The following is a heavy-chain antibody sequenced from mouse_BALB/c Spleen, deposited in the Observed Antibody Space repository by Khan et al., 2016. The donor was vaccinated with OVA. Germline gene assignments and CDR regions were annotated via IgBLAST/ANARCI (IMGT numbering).Heavy chain of an antibody. CDR3: ARRNYFGYTFAY. CDR1: GYTFTDFY. J-gene: IGHJ3*01. CDR2: ISPGSGDT. Sequence: QVQLQQSGTELARPGASVNLSCKAPGYTFTDFYINWVKQRSGQGLEWIGEISPGSGDTYYNEKFKGKATLTADKSSSTAYMQLSSLTSEASAVXCCARRNYFGYTFAYWGQGTLVTVSA. D-gene: IGHD1-2*01. V-gene: IGHV1-77*01.